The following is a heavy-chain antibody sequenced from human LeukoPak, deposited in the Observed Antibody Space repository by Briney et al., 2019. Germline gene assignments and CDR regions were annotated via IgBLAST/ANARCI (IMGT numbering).Heavy chain of an antibody. Sequence: SETLSLTCTVSGVSISSYYWSWIRQPAGKGLEWIGRIYTSGGTNYNPSLKSRVTMSVDTSKNQFSLKLSSVTAADTAVYYCARGGYHYGSGSLINDYWGQGTLVTVSS. CDR2: IYTSGGT. CDR3: ARGGYHYGSGSLINDY. CDR1: GVSISSYY. J-gene: IGHJ4*02. D-gene: IGHD3-10*01. V-gene: IGHV4-4*07.